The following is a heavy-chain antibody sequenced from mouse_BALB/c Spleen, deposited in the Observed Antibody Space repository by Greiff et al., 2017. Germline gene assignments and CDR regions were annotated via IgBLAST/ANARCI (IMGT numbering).Heavy chain of an antibody. V-gene: IGHV5-6-5*01. CDR3: ARDYDYDGFAY. CDR1: GFTFSSYA. D-gene: IGHD2-4*01. J-gene: IGHJ3*01. Sequence: EVNLVESGGGLVKPGGSLKLSCAASGFTFSSYAMSWVRQTPEKRLEWVASISSGGSTYYSDSVMGRFTISRDNARNIPYQQMSSLRSEDTAMYYCARDYDYDGFAYWGQGTLVTVSA. CDR2: ISSGGST.